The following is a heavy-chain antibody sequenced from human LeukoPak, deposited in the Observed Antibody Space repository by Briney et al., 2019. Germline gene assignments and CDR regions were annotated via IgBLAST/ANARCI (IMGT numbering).Heavy chain of an antibody. Sequence: ASVKVSCKASGYTFTSYGISWVRQAPGQGLEWMGWNSAYNGNTNYAQKLQGRVTMTTDTSTSTAYMELRSLRSDDTAVYYCARDLSHNWNYVGGDYWGQGTLVTVSS. D-gene: IGHD1-7*01. J-gene: IGHJ4*02. CDR2: NSAYNGNT. CDR3: ARDLSHNWNYVGGDY. V-gene: IGHV1-18*01. CDR1: GYTFTSYG.